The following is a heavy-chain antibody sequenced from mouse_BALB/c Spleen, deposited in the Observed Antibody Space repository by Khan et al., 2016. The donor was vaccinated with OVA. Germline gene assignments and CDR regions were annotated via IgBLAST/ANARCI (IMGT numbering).Heavy chain of an antibody. Sequence: EVQLVESGGGLVQPKGSLKLSCTASGFTFNTYAMNWVRQAPGKGLEWVARIRIKSNNYATYYADSGKDRFTISRDESQSMIFLQMNNLKTEDTATYYCVRHAGGSSYYAQDYWRHGTSVTVSS. CDR1: GFTFNTYA. CDR3: VRHAGGSSYYAQDY. V-gene: IGHV10-1*02. CDR2: IRIKSNNYAT. D-gene: IGHD1-1*01. J-gene: IGHJ4*01.